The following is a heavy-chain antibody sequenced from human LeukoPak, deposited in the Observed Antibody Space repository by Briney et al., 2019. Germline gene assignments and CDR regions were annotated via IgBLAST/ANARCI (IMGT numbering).Heavy chain of an antibody. V-gene: IGHV5-51*01. D-gene: IGHD3-10*01. CDR2: IYPGDSDT. CDR1: GYSFTSYW. J-gene: IGHJ5*02. Sequence: GESLKISCKGSGYSFTSYWIGWVRQMPGKGLEWMGIIYPGDSDTRYSPSLQGQVTISADKSISTAYLQWSSLKASDTAMYYCARSITMVRGVPYNWFDPWGQGTLVTVSS. CDR3: ARSITMVRGVPYNWFDP.